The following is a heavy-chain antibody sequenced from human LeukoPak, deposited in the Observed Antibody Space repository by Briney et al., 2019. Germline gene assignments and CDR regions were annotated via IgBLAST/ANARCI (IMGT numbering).Heavy chain of an antibody. Sequence: ASVKVSCTASGYTFTGYDINWVRQATGQGLEWMGWMNPNSGNTGYAQKFQGRVTMTRNTSISTAYMELSSLRSEDTAVYYCARGPNWNYVVPLDYWGQGTLVTVSS. J-gene: IGHJ4*02. V-gene: IGHV1-8*01. CDR3: ARGPNWNYVVPLDY. D-gene: IGHD1-7*01. CDR2: MNPNSGNT. CDR1: GYTFTGYD.